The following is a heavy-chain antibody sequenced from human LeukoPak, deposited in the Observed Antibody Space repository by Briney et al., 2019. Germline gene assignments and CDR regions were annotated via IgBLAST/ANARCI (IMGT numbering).Heavy chain of an antibody. CDR2: IYTSGST. Sequence: SETLSLTCTVSGGSISSGSYYWSWIRQPAGKGLEWIGRIYTSGSTNYNPSLKSRVTVSVDTSKNQFSLKLSSVTAADTAVYYCARRDPGYYYGMDVWGQGTTVTVSS. CDR3: ARRDPGYYYGMDV. CDR1: GGSISSGSYY. J-gene: IGHJ6*02. V-gene: IGHV4-61*02.